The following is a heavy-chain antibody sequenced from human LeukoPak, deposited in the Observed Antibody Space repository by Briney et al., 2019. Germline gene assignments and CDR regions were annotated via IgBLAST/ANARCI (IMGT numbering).Heavy chain of an antibody. CDR1: GGSISSYY. J-gene: IGHJ4*02. V-gene: IGHV4-59*01. CDR2: IYYSGST. Sequence: PSETLSLTCTVSGGSISSYYWSWIRQPPGKGLEWIGYIYYSGSTNYNPSLKSRVTISVDTSKNQFSLKLSSVTAADTAVYYCARVYGSGSPIDYWGQGTLVTVSS. CDR3: ARVYGSGSPIDY. D-gene: IGHD3-10*01.